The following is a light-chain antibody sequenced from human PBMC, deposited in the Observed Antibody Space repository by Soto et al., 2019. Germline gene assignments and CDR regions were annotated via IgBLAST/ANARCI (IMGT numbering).Light chain of an antibody. Sequence: EIVLTQSPGTLSLSPGERATLSCRASQSVGSSYLAWYQQKPGQAPRLLIYGASSRATGIPDRFSGTGSGTDFILSISRLXXEDXXVYYCHQYGSSPGTFGQGTKVEIK. CDR3: HQYGSSPGT. CDR2: GAS. J-gene: IGKJ1*01. CDR1: QSVGSSY. V-gene: IGKV3-20*01.